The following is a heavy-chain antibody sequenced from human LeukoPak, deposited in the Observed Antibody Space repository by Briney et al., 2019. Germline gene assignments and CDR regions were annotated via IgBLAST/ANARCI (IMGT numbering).Heavy chain of an antibody. CDR1: GFTFSSYA. V-gene: IGHV3-30-3*01. Sequence: GGSLRLSCAASGFTFSSYAMHWVRQAPGKGLEWVAVISYDGSNKYYADSVKGRFTISRDNSKNTLYLQMNSLRAEDTAVYYCARDAPLEAAEQNFDYWGQGTLVTVSS. J-gene: IGHJ4*02. CDR2: ISYDGSNK. D-gene: IGHD1/OR15-1a*01. CDR3: ARDAPLEAAEQNFDY.